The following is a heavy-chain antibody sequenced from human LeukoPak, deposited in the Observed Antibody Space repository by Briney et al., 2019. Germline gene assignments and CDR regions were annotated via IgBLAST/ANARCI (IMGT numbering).Heavy chain of an antibody. V-gene: IGHV1-18*01. CDR1: GYAFTSYG. J-gene: IGHJ6*02. CDR2: ISTYTGNT. CDR3: ARDPGSGSYYYYGMDV. D-gene: IGHD3-10*01. Sequence: ASVKVSCKASGYAFTSYGISWVRQAPGQGLEWMGWISTYTGNTNYAQKLQGRVTMTTDTSTSTAYMELRSLGSDDTAVYYCARDPGSGSYYYYGMDVWGQGTTVTVSS.